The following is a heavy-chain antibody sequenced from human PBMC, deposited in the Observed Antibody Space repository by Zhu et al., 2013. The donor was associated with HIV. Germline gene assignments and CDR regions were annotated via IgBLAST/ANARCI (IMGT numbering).Heavy chain of an antibody. Sequence: EVQLVQSGAEVKKPGESLKISCKGSGYTFSNYYIAWVRQMPGKGLEWMGIINPGDSETRYSPSFQGQVTISADKSISTAYLQWSSLKASDTAMYYCAKEGYSSSSLSSFDHWGQGTLVTVSS. CDR2: INPGDSET. CDR1: GYTFSNYY. J-gene: IGHJ4*02. V-gene: IGHV5-51*01. CDR3: AKEGYSSSSLSSFDH. D-gene: IGHD6-6*01.